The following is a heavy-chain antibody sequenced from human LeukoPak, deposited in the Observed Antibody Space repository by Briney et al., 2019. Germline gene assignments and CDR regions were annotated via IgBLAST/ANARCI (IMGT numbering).Heavy chain of an antibody. CDR3: ATSSYSGTFDS. D-gene: IGHD1-26*01. Sequence: PSETLSLTCSVSGASINSDSDYWSWIRQPAGKGLQWIGRIFASGTANYNPSLKGRVTLSVDTSRNEFSLNLGSVTAADTAVYFCATSSYSGTFDSWGQGTMVTVSS. CDR1: GASINSDSDY. CDR2: IFASGTA. J-gene: IGHJ4*02. V-gene: IGHV4-61*02.